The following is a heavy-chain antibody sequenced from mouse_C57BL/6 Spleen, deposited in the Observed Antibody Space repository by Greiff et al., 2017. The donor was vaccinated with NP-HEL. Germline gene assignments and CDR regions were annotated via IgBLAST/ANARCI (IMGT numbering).Heavy chain of an antibody. Sequence: EVKVVESEGGLVQPGSSMKLSCTASGFTFSDYYMAWVRQVPEKGLEWVANINYDGSSTYYLDSLKSRFIISRDNAKNILYLQMSSLKSEDTATYYCARDMWDVGFDYWGQGTTLTVSS. V-gene: IGHV5-16*01. D-gene: IGHD4-1*01. CDR2: INYDGSST. CDR3: ARDMWDVGFDY. CDR1: GFTFSDYY. J-gene: IGHJ2*01.